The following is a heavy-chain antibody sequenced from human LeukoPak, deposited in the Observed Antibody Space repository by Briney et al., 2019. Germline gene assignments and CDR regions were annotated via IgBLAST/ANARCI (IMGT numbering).Heavy chain of an antibody. V-gene: IGHV3-53*05. D-gene: IGHD4-17*01. CDR3: VRDHGDYYFDY. J-gene: IGHJ4*02. CDR1: GFTFSSNY. Sequence: GGSLRLSCAASGFTFSSNYMSWVRQAPGKGLEWVSVIYSGGSTYYADSVKGRFTISRDNSKNTLYLQMNSLGVEDTAVYYCVRDHGDYYFDYWGQGTLVTVSS. CDR2: IYSGGST.